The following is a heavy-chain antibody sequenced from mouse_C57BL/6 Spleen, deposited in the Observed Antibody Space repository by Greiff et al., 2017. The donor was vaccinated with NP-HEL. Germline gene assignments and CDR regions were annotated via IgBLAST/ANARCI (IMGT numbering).Heavy chain of an antibody. CDR3: ARGDFITTVVAKGYFDY. Sequence: VQLQESGPELVKPGASVKISCKASGSAFSSSWMNWVKQRPGKGLEWIGRIYPGDGDTNYNGKFKGKATLTADKSSSTAYMQLSSLTSEDSAVYFCARGDFITTVVAKGYFDYWGQGTTLTVSS. J-gene: IGHJ2*01. CDR1: GSAFSSSW. D-gene: IGHD1-1*01. V-gene: IGHV1-82*01. CDR2: IYPGDGDT.